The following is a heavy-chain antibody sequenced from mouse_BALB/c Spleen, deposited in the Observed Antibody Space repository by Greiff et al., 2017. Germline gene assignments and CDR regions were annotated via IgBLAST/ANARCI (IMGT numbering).Heavy chain of an antibody. CDR3: ARGRGYDVDYYAMDY. V-gene: IGHV5-4*02. CDR2: ISDGGSYT. D-gene: IGHD2-14*01. Sequence: DVQLVESGGGLVQPGGSRKLSCAASGFTFSDYYMYWVRQTPEKRLEWVATISDGGSYTYYPDSVKGRFTISRDNAKNNLYLQMSSLKSEDTAMYYCARGRGYDVDYYAMDYWGQGTSVTVSS. CDR1: GFTFSDYY. J-gene: IGHJ4*01.